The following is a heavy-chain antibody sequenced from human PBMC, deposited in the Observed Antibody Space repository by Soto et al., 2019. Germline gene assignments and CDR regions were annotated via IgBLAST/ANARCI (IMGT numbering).Heavy chain of an antibody. Sequence: EVQLVESGGGLIQPGGSLRLSCAASGFTVSSNYMSWVRQAPGKGLEWVSVIYSGGSTYYADSVKGRFTISIDNSKNTQYLQMNSLRAEDTAVYYCARAKVHYGMDVWGQGTTVTVSS. V-gene: IGHV3-53*01. CDR1: GFTVSSNY. CDR3: ARAKVHYGMDV. CDR2: IYSGGST. J-gene: IGHJ6*02.